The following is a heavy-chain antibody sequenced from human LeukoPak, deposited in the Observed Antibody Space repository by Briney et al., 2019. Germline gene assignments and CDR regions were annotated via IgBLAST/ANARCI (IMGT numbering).Heavy chain of an antibody. D-gene: IGHD2-15*01. CDR3: ARDRGYCSGGSCYSTSPFDY. V-gene: IGHV1-69*13. CDR1: GGTFSSYA. Sequence: SVKVSCKASGGTFSSYAISWVRQAPGQGLEWMGGIIPIFGTANHAQKFQGRVTITADESTSTAYMELSSLRSEDTAVYYCARDRGYCSGGSCYSTSPFDYWGQGTLVTVSS. CDR2: IIPIFGTA. J-gene: IGHJ4*02.